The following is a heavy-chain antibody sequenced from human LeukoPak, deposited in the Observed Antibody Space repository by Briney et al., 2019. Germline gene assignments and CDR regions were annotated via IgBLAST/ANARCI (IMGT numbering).Heavy chain of an antibody. CDR2: IYYSGST. J-gene: IGHJ4*02. CDR1: GGSISSYY. D-gene: IGHD6-6*01. Sequence: PSETLPLTCTVSGGSISSYYWSWIRQPPGKGLEWIGYIYYSGSTNYNPSLKSRVTISVDTSKNQFSLKLSSVTGADTAVYYCARSLFVAGRRYYFDYWGQGTLVTVSS. CDR3: ARSLFVAGRRYYFDY. V-gene: IGHV4-59*08.